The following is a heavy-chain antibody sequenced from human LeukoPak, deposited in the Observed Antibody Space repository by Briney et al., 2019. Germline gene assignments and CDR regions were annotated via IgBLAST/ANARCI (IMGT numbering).Heavy chain of an antibody. J-gene: IGHJ5*02. D-gene: IGHD2-21*01. CDR3: ARADRLHGGPYLIGP. CDR2: INPNSGGT. CDR1: GYSFTDYY. Sequence: ASVKVSCKASGYSFTDYYMHWVRQAPGQGLEWMGWINPNSGGTSSARKFQGRVTMTRDTSIATVYMEVSWLTSDDTAIYYCARADRLHGGPYLIGPWGQGTLATVSS. V-gene: IGHV1-2*02.